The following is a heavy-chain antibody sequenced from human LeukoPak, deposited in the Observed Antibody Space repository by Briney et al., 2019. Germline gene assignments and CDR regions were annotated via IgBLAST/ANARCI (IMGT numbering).Heavy chain of an antibody. CDR2: IYSGGST. Sequence: GSLRLSCAASGFTVSSCYMTWVRQAPGKGLEWVSVIYSGGSTYYTDSVKGRFTISRDNSKNTLYLQMNSLRVEDTAVYYCARDVRRSGDYYGMDVWGQGTTVTVSS. J-gene: IGHJ6*02. CDR1: GFTVSSCY. V-gene: IGHV3-66*01. D-gene: IGHD3-3*01. CDR3: ARDVRRSGDYYGMDV.